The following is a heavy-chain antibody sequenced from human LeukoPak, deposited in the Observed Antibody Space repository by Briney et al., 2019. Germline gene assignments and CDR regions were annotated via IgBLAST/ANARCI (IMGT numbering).Heavy chain of an antibody. CDR1: GFTFSSYA. Sequence: GGSLRLSCAASGFTFSSYAMSWVRQAPGKGLEWVSAIRGSGDRTHYADSVKGRFTISRDNSNNTLYLQMNSLIAEDTAVYYCAKDSGSIHFMDWGQGILVTVSS. D-gene: IGHD3-10*01. V-gene: IGHV3-23*01. CDR3: AKDSGSIHFMD. CDR2: IRGSGDRT. J-gene: IGHJ4*02.